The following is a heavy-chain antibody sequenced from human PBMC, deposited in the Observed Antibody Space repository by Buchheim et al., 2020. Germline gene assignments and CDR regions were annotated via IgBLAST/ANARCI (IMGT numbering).Heavy chain of an antibody. CDR3: ARLNYYDSSGYFEDF. D-gene: IGHD3-22*01. J-gene: IGHJ4*02. Sequence: QVQLVQSGAEVKKPGASVKVSCKASGYTFTSXYMHWVRQAPGQGLEWMGIINTSGGSTSYALKFQGRVXMTRDTSKSTVYMELSSLRSEDTAVYYCARLNYYDSSGYFEDFWGQGTL. CDR2: INTSGGST. V-gene: IGHV1-46*01. CDR1: GYTFTSXY.